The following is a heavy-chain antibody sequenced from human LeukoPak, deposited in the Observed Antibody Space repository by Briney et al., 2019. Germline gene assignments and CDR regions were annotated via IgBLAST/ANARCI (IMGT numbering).Heavy chain of an antibody. V-gene: IGHV4-34*01. D-gene: IGHD3-9*01. CDR3: ARSIRYFDWLLKYYFDY. Sequence: PSETLSLTCAVSGGSFSGYYWSWIRQPPGKGLEWIGEINNSGSTNYNPSLKSRVTISVDTSKNQFSLKLSSVTAADTAVYYCARSIRYFDWLLKYYFDYWGQGTLVTVSS. J-gene: IGHJ4*02. CDR1: GGSFSGYY. CDR2: INNSGST.